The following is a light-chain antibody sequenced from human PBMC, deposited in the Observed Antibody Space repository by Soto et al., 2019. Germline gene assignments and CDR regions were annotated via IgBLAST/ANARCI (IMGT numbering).Light chain of an antibody. V-gene: IGLV2-14*01. Sequence: QSVLTQPASVSGSPGQSITISCTGTSGDVGAYNYASGYQQHPGKAPRLMIYDVSNRPSGASNRFSGSKSGNTASLTISGLQAEDDADYFCTSSTSGSLYVFGTGTKLTVL. CDR2: DVS. CDR3: TSSTSGSLYV. J-gene: IGLJ1*01. CDR1: SGDVGAYNY.